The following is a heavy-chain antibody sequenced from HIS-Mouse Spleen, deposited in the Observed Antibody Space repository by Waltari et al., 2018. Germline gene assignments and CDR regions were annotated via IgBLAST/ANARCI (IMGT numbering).Heavy chain of an antibody. V-gene: IGHV4-39*07. D-gene: IGHD5-12*01. CDR3: ARDLYSGYDYYYYYGMDV. CDR2: IYYSGST. J-gene: IGHJ6*02. Sequence: QLQLQESGPGLVKPSETLSLTCTVSGGSISSSSYYWGWFRQPPGKGLEWIVSIYYSGSTYYNPSLKSRVTISVDTSKNQFSLKLSSVTAADTAVYYCARDLYSGYDYYYYYGMDVWGQGTTVTVSS. CDR1: GGSISSSSYY.